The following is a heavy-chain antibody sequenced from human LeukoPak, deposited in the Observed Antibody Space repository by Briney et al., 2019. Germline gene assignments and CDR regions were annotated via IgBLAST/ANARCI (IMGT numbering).Heavy chain of an antibody. CDR1: GGSISSYY. V-gene: IGHV4-59*12. J-gene: IGHJ3*02. CDR2: IYSSGST. Sequence: PSETLSLTCTVSGGSISSYYWSWIRQPPGKGLVWIGYIYSSGSTHYNPTLKSRVTISVDTSKKQFSVKLSSVTAADTAVYYCATYSAGFDIWGQGTVVTVSS. CDR3: ATYSAGFDI. D-gene: IGHD6-13*01.